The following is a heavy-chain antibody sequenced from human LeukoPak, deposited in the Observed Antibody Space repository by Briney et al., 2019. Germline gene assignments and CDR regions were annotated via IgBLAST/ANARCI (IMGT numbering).Heavy chain of an antibody. D-gene: IGHD3-22*01. CDR1: GGTFSSYA. Sequence: SVKVSCKASGGTFSSYAISWVRQAPGQGLEWMGGIIPIFGTANYAQKFQGRVTITADESTSTAHMELSSLRSEDTAVYYCARDWGSYYDSSGYDYWGQGTLITVSS. V-gene: IGHV1-69*13. CDR3: ARDWGSYYDSSGYDY. CDR2: IIPIFGTA. J-gene: IGHJ4*02.